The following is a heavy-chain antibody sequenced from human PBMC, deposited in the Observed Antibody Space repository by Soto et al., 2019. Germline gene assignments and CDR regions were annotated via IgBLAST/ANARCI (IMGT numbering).Heavy chain of an antibody. CDR1: GYTFTSYA. D-gene: IGHD1-26*01. CDR2: INAGNGNT. V-gene: IGHV1-3*05. CDR3: ARVLVGATPVDY. Sequence: QVQLVQSGAEEKKPGASVKVSCKASGYTFTSYAMHWVRQAPGQRLEWMGWINAGNGNTKYSQKFQGRVTITRDTSASTPYMELSSLRSEDTAVYYCARVLVGATPVDYWGQGTLVTVSS. J-gene: IGHJ4*02.